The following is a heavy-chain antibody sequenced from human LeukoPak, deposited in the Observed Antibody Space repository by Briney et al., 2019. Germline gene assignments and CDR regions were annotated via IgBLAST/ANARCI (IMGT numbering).Heavy chain of an antibody. CDR2: ISGSGGST. CDR3: AKDLDDYSDYVEAFDI. Sequence: GGSLRLSCAASGFTFSSYAMSWVRQAPGKGLEWVSAISGSGGSTYYADSVKGRFTISRDNSKNTLYLQMNSLRAEDTAVYYCAKDLDDYSDYVEAFDIWGQGTMVTVSS. D-gene: IGHD4-11*01. CDR1: GFTFSSYA. J-gene: IGHJ3*02. V-gene: IGHV3-23*01.